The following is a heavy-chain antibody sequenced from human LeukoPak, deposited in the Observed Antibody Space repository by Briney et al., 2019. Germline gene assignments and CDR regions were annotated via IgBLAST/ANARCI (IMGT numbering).Heavy chain of an antibody. D-gene: IGHD6-13*01. CDR2: IGSYYGNT. CDR3: ARDSSAAGYPGAAFDI. J-gene: IGHJ3*02. CDR1: LYTLTSYG. Sequence: ASVKVSCKPSLYTLTSYGISWVRQAPGQGLEWMGWIGSYYGNTNYAQKLQGRVTMTTDTSTSTAYMELRSLRSDDTAVYYCARDSSAAGYPGAAFDIWGQGTMVTVSS. V-gene: IGHV1-18*01.